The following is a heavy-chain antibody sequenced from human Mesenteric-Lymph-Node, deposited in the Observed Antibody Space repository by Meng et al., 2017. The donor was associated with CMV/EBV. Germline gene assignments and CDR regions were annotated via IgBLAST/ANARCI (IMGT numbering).Heavy chain of an antibody. CDR1: GFTFRGFE. CDR2: ISSGGNII. D-gene: IGHD4-11*01. Sequence: GESLKISCAASGFTFRGFEMNWVRQAPGKGLEWVSHISSGGNIIYYADSVKGRFTISRDNAKNSLYLQMNSLRAEDTAVYYCARDRGYSNYWGQGTLVTVSS. CDR3: ARDRGYSNY. J-gene: IGHJ4*02. V-gene: IGHV3-48*03.